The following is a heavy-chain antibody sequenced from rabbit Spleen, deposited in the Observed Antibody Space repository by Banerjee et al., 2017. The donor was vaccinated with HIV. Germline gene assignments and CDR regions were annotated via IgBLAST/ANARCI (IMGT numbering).Heavy chain of an antibody. CDR2: INAATAKP. V-gene: IGHV1S45*01. CDR1: GFSFVDRAV. Sequence: QEQLVESGGGLVQPEGSLTLTCKASGFSFVDRAVMCWFRQAPGKGLEWIACINAATAKPVYATWAKGRFTISRTSSTTVTLRMTSLTAADTATYFCARDLVGVIGWNFYLWGPGTLVTVS. D-gene: IGHD1-1*01. CDR3: ARDLVGVIGWNFYL. J-gene: IGHJ4*01.